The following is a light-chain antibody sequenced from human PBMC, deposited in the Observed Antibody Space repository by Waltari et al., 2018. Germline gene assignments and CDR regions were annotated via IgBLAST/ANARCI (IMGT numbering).Light chain of an antibody. CDR3: MQSLQALGT. CDR1: QSPLTSNGNND. CDR2: VGS. J-gene: IGKJ1*01. V-gene: IGKV2-28*01. Sequence: QSPLTSNGNNDVVWYLQKRGQAPQLLIYVGSNRASGVPDRFSVSGAGTDFTLKISRVEAEDVGVYCCMQSLQALGTFGQGTKVELK.